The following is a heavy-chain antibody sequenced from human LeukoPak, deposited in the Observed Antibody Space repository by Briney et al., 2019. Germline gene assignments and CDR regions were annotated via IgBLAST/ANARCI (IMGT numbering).Heavy chain of an antibody. CDR3: ARDGHYSSTSCYGWFDP. Sequence: ASVKVSCKASGYTFTGYYMHWVRQAPGQGLEWMGWINPNSGGTNYAQKFQGRVTMTRDTSISTAYMELSRLRSDDTAVYYCARDGHYSSTSCYGWFDPWGQGTLVTVSS. J-gene: IGHJ5*02. V-gene: IGHV1-2*02. CDR2: INPNSGGT. CDR1: GYTFTGYY. D-gene: IGHD2-2*01.